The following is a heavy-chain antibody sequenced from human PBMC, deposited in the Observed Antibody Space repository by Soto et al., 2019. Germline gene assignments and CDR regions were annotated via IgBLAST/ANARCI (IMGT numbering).Heavy chain of an antibody. J-gene: IGHJ6*02. V-gene: IGHV3-9*01. CDR1: GFTFDDYA. Sequence: EVQLVESGGGLVQPGRSLRLSCAASGFTFDDYAMHWVRQAPGKGLEWVSGISWDSGGIGYADSVKGRFTISRDNAKNSLYLQMTSLSIEDTALYYCAKGQMTTIHYCHGMAVWGQGTTVTVSS. CDR2: ISWDSGGI. D-gene: IGHD4-4*01. CDR3: AKGQMTTIHYCHGMAV.